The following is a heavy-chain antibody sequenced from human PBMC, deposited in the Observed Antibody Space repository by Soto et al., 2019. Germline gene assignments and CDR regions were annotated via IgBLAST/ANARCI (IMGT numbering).Heavy chain of an antibody. CDR2: IYRAGTT. Sequence: EVQLVESGGGLIQPGGSLRLSCAASGLTVSSNYMSWVRQAPGKGLEWVSVIYRAGTTYYADSVRGRFTISRDSSRNIVYLQMDSLRAEDTAVYYCTRAEPDTSGWYDFYYGMDVWGQGTPVTVSS. J-gene: IGHJ6*02. V-gene: IGHV3-53*01. CDR3: TRAEPDTSGWYDFYYGMDV. CDR1: GLTVSSNY. D-gene: IGHD6-19*01.